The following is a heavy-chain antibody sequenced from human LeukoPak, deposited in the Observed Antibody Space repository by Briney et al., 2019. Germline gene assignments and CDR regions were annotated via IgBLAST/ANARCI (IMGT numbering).Heavy chain of an antibody. V-gene: IGHV4-39*07. CDR2: IYYSGST. D-gene: IGHD3-3*01. J-gene: IGHJ5*02. CDR1: GGSISSSSYY. Sequence: SETLSLTCTVSGGSISSSSYYWGWIRRPPGKGLEWIGSIYYSGSTNYNPSLKSRVTISVDTSKNQFSLKLSSVTAADTAVYYCAREAYYDFWSGYYKWFDPWGQGTLVTVSS. CDR3: AREAYYDFWSGYYKWFDP.